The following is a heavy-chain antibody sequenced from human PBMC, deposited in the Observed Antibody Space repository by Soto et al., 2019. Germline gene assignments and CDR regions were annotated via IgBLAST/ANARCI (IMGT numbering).Heavy chain of an antibody. CDR1: GYTFTSYA. V-gene: IGHV1-3*01. CDR2: INAGNGNT. Sequence: ASVKVSCKASGYTFTSYAMHWVRQDPGQRLEWMGWINAGNGNTKYSQKFQGRVTITRDTSASTAYMELSSLRSEDTAVYYCASIDSSGYYRGAFDIWGQGTMVTVSS. D-gene: IGHD3-22*01. CDR3: ASIDSSGYYRGAFDI. J-gene: IGHJ3*02.